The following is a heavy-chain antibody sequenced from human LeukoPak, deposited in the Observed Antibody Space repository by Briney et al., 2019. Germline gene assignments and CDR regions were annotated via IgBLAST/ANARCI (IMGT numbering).Heavy chain of an antibody. CDR3: ARDMPDSSDYYDALDI. V-gene: IGHV3-21*01. J-gene: IGHJ3*02. D-gene: IGHD3-22*01. Sequence: GGSLRLSCEVSGLTFRTYSMNWVRQAPGKGLEWVSSISRGGSYIYYADSVKGRFTISRDNAKNSLYLQMNSLRAEDTAVYYCARDMPDSSDYYDALDIWGQGTMVTVSS. CDR1: GLTFRTYS. CDR2: ISRGGSYI.